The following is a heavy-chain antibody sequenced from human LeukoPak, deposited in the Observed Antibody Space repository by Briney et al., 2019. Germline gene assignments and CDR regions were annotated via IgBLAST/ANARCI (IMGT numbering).Heavy chain of an antibody. CDR1: GFTFSSYA. CDR2: ISGSGGST. D-gene: IGHD2-2*01. V-gene: IGHV3-23*01. Sequence: PGGSLSLSCAASGFTFSSYAMSWVRQAPGKGLEWVSAISGSGGSTYYADSVKGRFTISRDNSKNTLYLQMNSLRAEDTAVYYCVDCSSTRCYGAFDIWGQGTMVTVSS. J-gene: IGHJ3*02. CDR3: VDCSSTRCYGAFDI.